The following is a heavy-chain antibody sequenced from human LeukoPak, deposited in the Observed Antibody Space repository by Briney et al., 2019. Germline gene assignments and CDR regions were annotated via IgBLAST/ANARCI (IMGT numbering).Heavy chain of an antibody. V-gene: IGHV3-7*01. Sequence: PGGSLRLSCAASGFTFSSYWMSWVRQAPGKGLEWVANIKQDGSEKYYVDSVKGQFTISRDNAKNSLYLQMNSLRAEDTAVYYCARDYCSGGSCYFDYWGQGTLVTVSS. CDR1: GFTFSSYW. D-gene: IGHD2-15*01. CDR3: ARDYCSGGSCYFDY. J-gene: IGHJ4*02. CDR2: IKQDGSEK.